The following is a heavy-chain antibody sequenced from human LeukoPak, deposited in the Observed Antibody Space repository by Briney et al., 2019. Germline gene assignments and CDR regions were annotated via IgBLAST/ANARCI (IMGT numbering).Heavy chain of an antibody. CDR2: INHSGST. V-gene: IGHV4-34*01. CDR1: GGSFSGYY. D-gene: IGHD3-22*01. CDR3: ARGQEDSSGYWDY. Sequence: PSETLSLTCAVYGGSFSGYYWGWIRQPPGKGLEWIGEINHSGSTNYNPSLKSRVTISVDTSKNQFSLKLSSVTAADTAVYYCARGQEDSSGYWDYWGQGTLVTVSS. J-gene: IGHJ4*02.